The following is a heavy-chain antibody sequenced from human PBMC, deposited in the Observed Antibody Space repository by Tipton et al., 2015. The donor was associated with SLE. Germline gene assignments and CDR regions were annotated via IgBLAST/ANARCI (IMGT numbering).Heavy chain of an antibody. Sequence: GSLRLSCTASGFTFSSYWMHWVRQVPGKGPVWVSHINSDGSSTTYADSVKGRFTISRDNAKNTLFLQMNSLTVEDTAVYYCARLEYHYDKSGYYFGYFDYWGQGSLVTVSS. CDR3: ARLEYHYDKSGYYFGYFDY. CDR1: GFTFSSYW. V-gene: IGHV3-74*01. J-gene: IGHJ4*02. D-gene: IGHD3-22*01. CDR2: INSDGSST.